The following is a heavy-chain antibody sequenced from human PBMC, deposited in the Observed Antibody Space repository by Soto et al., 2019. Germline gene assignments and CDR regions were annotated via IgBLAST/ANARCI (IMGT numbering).Heavy chain of an antibody. CDR2: ISYDGSNK. J-gene: IGHJ4*02. Sequence: QGQLVESGGGVVQPGRSLRLSCAASGFIFSSYGMHCVRQAPGKGLEWVAFISYDGSNKYYADSVKGRFTISRDNSKYTLDLQMNSLRPEDTAVYYCAKDPQNHYDSSGYTYYFDHWGQGALGPVTS. CDR1: GFIFSSYG. CDR3: AKDPQNHYDSSGYTYYFDH. D-gene: IGHD3-22*01. V-gene: IGHV3-30*18.